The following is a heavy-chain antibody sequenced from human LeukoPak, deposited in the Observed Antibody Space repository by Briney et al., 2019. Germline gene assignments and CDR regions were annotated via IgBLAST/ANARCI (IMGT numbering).Heavy chain of an antibody. CDR1: GITFSSYS. J-gene: IGHJ5*02. D-gene: IGHD3-10*01. Sequence: GGSLRLSCAASGITFSSYSMNWVRQAPGKGLEWVSSISSSSSYIYYADSVKGRFTISRDNAKNSLYLQMNSLRAEDTAVYYCARDRMVRGTMEFDPWGQGTLVTVSS. V-gene: IGHV3-21*01. CDR3: ARDRMVRGTMEFDP. CDR2: ISSSSSYI.